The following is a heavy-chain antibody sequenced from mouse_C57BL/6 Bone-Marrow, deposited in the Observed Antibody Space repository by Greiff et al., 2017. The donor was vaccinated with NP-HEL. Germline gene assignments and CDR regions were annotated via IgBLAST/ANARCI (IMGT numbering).Heavy chain of an antibody. CDR1: GYTFTSYW. CDR2: IYPGSGST. J-gene: IGHJ4*01. Sequence: QVQLQQSGAELVKPGASVKMSCKASGYTFTSYWITWVKQRPGQGLEWIGDIYPGSGSTNYNEKFKSKATLTVDTSSSTAYMQLSSLTSEDSAVYYCARRTISYNYAMDYWGQGTSVTVSS. CDR3: ARRTISYNYAMDY. D-gene: IGHD1-1*01. V-gene: IGHV1-55*01.